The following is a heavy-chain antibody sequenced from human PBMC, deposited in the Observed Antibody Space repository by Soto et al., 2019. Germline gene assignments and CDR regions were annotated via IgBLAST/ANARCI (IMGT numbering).Heavy chain of an antibody. J-gene: IGHJ4*02. CDR2: ISYDGSNK. V-gene: IGHV3-30-3*01. CDR1: GFNFDTYA. D-gene: IGHD3-22*01. Sequence: GGSNRLSCTASGFNFDTYAMHWVRQAPGKGLEWVALISYDGSNKFYADSVKGRFIISRDNSKNTLYLQMNSLRADDTAIYYCARDRSMIVVVPGYWGQGTLVTVSS. CDR3: ARDRSMIVVVPGY.